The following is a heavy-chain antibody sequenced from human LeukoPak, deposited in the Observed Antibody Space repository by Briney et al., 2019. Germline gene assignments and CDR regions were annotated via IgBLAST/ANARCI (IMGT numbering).Heavy chain of an antibody. D-gene: IGHD1-26*01. J-gene: IGHJ4*02. CDR1: GFTVSSNN. CDR3: ARENSGSYGSFDY. CDR2: IYSGGST. V-gene: IGHV3-66*01. Sequence: PGGSLRLSCAASGFTVSSNNMNWVRQAPGKGLEWVSVIYSGGSTYYPDSVKGRFTISRDNSKNTLYLQMNSLRAEDTAVYYCARENSGSYGSFDYWGQGTLVTVSS.